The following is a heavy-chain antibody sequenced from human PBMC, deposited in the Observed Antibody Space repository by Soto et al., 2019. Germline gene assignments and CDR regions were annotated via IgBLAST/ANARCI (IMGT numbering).Heavy chain of an antibody. Sequence: ASVKVSCKASGYTFTSYDINWVRQATGQGLEWMGWMNPNSGNTGYAQKFQGRVTMTRNTSISTAYMELSSLRSEDTAVYYCARGAPLRIFGVAKLDMDVWGKGTTVTVSS. J-gene: IGHJ6*03. D-gene: IGHD3-3*01. CDR1: GYTFTSYD. V-gene: IGHV1-8*01. CDR2: MNPNSGNT. CDR3: ARGAPLRIFGVAKLDMDV.